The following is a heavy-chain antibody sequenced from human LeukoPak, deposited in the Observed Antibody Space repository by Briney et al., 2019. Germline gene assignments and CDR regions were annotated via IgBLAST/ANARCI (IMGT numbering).Heavy chain of an antibody. CDR2: ISGSGGTT. CDR1: GFTFSSYA. CDR3: AKDRDYDFWSGPS. V-gene: IGHV3-23*01. J-gene: IGHJ5*02. D-gene: IGHD3-3*01. Sequence: GGSLRLSCAASGFTFSSYAMHWVRQAPGKGLEWVSVISGSGGTTYYADSVKGRFTTSRDNSKNTLYLQMNSLRAEDTAVYYCAKDRDYDFWSGPSWGQGTLVTVSS.